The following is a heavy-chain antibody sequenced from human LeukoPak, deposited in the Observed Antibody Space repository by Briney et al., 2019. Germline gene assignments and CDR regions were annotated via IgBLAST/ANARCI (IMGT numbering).Heavy chain of an antibody. Sequence: GGSLRLSCAASGLTFSTYTMYWVRHPPGKRLEWVSIIGSSGGGIHYADSVKGRFTISRDNSKNALYLQMNSLRVEDTAVYYCAIDPNWGTHSWGQGVLVTVSS. J-gene: IGHJ4*02. V-gene: IGHV3-23*01. CDR3: AIDPNWGTHS. CDR1: GLTFSTYT. D-gene: IGHD7-27*01. CDR2: IGSSGGGI.